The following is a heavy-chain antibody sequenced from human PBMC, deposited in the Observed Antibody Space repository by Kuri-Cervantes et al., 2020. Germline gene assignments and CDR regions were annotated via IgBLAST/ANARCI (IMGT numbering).Heavy chain of an antibody. V-gene: IGHV3-30*03. D-gene: IGHD6-19*01. Sequence: GESLKISCAASGFTFSSYGMHWVRQAPGKGLEWVAVISYDGSNKYYAESVKGRFTISRDNSKNTLYLQMNSLRAEDTAVYYCARGGRYSSGWYAHLGYWGQGTLVTVSS. J-gene: IGHJ4*02. CDR1: GFTFSSYG. CDR2: ISYDGSNK. CDR3: ARGGRYSSGWYAHLGY.